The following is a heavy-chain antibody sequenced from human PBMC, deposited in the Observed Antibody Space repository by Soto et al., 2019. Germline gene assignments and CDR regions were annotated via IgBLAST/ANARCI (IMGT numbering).Heavy chain of an antibody. J-gene: IGHJ6*02. CDR1: GFTFSSYW. D-gene: IGHD3-22*01. V-gene: IGHV3-7*05. Sequence: GGSLRLSCAASGFTFSSYWMSWVRQAPGKGLEWVANIKQDGSEKYYVDSVKGRFTISRDNAKNSLYLQMNSLRAEDTAVYYCARLYDSSDYYYGYALNYYYYGMDVWGQGTTVTVSS. CDR3: ARLYDSSDYYYGYALNYYYYGMDV. CDR2: IKQDGSEK.